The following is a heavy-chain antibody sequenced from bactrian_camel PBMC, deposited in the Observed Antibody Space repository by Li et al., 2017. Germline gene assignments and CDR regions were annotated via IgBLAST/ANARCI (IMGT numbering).Heavy chain of an antibody. V-gene: IGHV3S1*01. CDR2: IVTGGGNT. CDR1: GVTASRAC. CDR3: AAAPWCGTVVTSSFAY. Sequence: HVQLVESGGGSVQAGGSLRLSCAASGVTASRACMAWFRQAPGKEREGVAAIVTGGGNTYYAGSVDGRFTISQDNAKNTVYLQMNSLKPEDTAMYYCAAAPWCGTVVTSSFAYWGQGTQVTVS. D-gene: IGHD6*01. J-gene: IGHJ6*01.